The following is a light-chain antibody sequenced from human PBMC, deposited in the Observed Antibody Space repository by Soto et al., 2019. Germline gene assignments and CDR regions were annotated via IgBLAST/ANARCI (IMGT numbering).Light chain of an antibody. V-gene: IGLV2-11*01. CDR2: DVS. CDR1: SSDVGGYNY. CDR3: CSYAGSYTFGV. J-gene: IGLJ2*01. Sequence: QSALTQARSVSGSPGQSVTISCTGTSSDVGGYNYVSWYLQHPGKAPKLMIYDVSKRPSGVPDRFSGSKSGNTASLTISGLQAEDEADYYCCSYAGSYTFGVFGGGTKLTVL.